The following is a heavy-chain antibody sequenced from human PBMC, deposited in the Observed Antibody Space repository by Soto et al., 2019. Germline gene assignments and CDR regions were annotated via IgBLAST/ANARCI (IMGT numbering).Heavy chain of an antibody. J-gene: IGHJ4*01. D-gene: IGHD2-21*02. CDR1: GGAISSGGYS. V-gene: IGHV4-30-2*01. CDR2: IYHSGST. Sequence: QLQLQASGSGLVKPSQTLSLTCAVSGGAISSGGYSWSWILQPPGKGLEWIGYIYHSGSTYYNPSPKSRIAISVDRSKNQFSLQLSSVPAADTAVYYCARATAIGYYFDYWGHGTLITGSS. CDR3: ARATAIGYYFDY.